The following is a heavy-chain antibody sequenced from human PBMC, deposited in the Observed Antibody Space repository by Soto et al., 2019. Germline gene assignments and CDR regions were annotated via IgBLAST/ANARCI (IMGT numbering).Heavy chain of an antibody. J-gene: IGHJ4*02. V-gene: IGHV4-39*07. D-gene: IGHD1-1*01. CDR3: ARYYNFFWYFDH. CDR1: GGSISSSSYY. CDR2: IYYSGST. Sequence: SETLSLTCTVSGGSISSSSYYWGWIRQPPGKGLEWIGSIYYSGSTYYNPSLKSRVTISVDTSKNQFSLKLSSVTAADTAVYYCARYYNFFWYFDHWGQGTLVTVSS.